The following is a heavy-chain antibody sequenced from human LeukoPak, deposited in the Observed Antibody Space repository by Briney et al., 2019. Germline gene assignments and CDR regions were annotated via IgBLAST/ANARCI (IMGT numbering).Heavy chain of an antibody. Sequence: ASVKVSCKASGYTFTGYYMHWVRQAPGQGLEWMGRINPNSGGANYAQKFQGRVTMTRDTSISTAYMELSRLRSDDTAVYYCAREKVRQSGMDVWGQGTTVTVSS. V-gene: IGHV1-2*06. CDR1: GYTFTGYY. CDR3: AREKVRQSGMDV. CDR2: INPNSGGA. D-gene: IGHD2-2*01. J-gene: IGHJ6*02.